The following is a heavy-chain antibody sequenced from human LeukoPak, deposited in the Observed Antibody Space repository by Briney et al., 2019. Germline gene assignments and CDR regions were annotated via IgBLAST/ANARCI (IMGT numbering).Heavy chain of an antibody. J-gene: IGHJ6*03. V-gene: IGHV4-4*07. Sequence: PSETLSLTCTVSGGSISSYYWSWIRQPAGKGLEWIGRIYTSGSTNYNPSLKSRVTMSVDTSKNQFFLKLSSVTAADTAVYYCARVSSYDFQDYYYYYMDVWGKGTTVTVSS. CDR3: ARVSSYDFQDYYYYYMDV. D-gene: IGHD3-3*01. CDR1: GGSISSYY. CDR2: IYTSGST.